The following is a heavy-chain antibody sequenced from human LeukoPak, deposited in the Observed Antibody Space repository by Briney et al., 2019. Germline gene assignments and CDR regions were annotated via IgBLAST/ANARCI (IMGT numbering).Heavy chain of an antibody. J-gene: IGHJ4*02. CDR2: IYSGGST. V-gene: IGHV3-66*01. CDR1: EFSVGSNY. CDR3: ARRAEYCTNGVCYEPYDY. D-gene: IGHD2-8*01. Sequence: GGSLRLSCAASEFSVGSNYMTWVRQAPGKGLEWVSLIYSGGSTYYADSVKGRFTISRDNSKNTLYLQMNSLRAEDTAVYYCARRAEYCTNGVCYEPYDYWGQGTLVTVSS.